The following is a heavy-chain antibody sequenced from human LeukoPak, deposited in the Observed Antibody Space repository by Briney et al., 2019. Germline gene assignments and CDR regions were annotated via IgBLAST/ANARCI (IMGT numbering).Heavy chain of an antibody. J-gene: IGHJ4*02. CDR2: IRFDGSNK. CDR3: AKDGATMILMIRTTPRGQFDY. V-gene: IGHV3-30*02. CDR1: GFTFSSCG. D-gene: IGHD3-22*01. Sequence: PGGSLRLSCAASGFTFSSCGMHWVRQAPGKGLEWVAFIRFDGSNKYYADSVKGRFTISRDNSKNTLSLQMNSLRAEDTAVYYCAKDGATMILMIRTTPRGQFDYWGQGALVTVSS.